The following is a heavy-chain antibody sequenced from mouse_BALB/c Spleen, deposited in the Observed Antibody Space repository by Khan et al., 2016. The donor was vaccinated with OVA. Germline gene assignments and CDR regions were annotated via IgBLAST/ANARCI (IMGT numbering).Heavy chain of an antibody. CDR1: GYTFTSFW. V-gene: IGHV1S127*01. CDR3: ARGGYGSPFAY. Sequence: QVQLQQSGPELVRPGASVKMSCKASGYTFTSFWIHWVKQRPGQGLEWIGMIDPSKSETRVHPKFKDKATLNVAKSANTAYMQLSMFTSEDSAIYYCARGGYGSPFAYWGKGTLVTVSA. D-gene: IGHD1-1*01. J-gene: IGHJ3*01. CDR2: IDPSKSET.